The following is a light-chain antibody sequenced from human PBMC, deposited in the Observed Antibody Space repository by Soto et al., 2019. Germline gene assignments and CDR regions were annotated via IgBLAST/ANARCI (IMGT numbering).Light chain of an antibody. V-gene: IGLV2-14*01. CDR2: EVS. CDR3: SSYRSGATIK. CDR1: SRDVGGYNY. J-gene: IGLJ1*01. Sequence: QSLMGEPASVSGSPGHSITISCTGTSRDVGGYNYVSWYQQHPGKAPRLMIYEVSNRPSGVSNRFSGSKSANTASLTISGLQTEEEADYYCSSYRSGATIKFGTGTKVTVL.